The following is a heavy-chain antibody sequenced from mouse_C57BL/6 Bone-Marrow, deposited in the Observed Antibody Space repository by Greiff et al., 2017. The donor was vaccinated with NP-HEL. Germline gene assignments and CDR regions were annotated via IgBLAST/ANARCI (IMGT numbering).Heavy chain of an antibody. V-gene: IGHV14-2*01. CDR1: GFNIKDYY. Sequence: VQLQQSGAELVKPGASVKLSCTASGFNIKDYYMHWVKQRTEQGLEWIGRIAPEDGETKYSPTFQGKATITADTSSHTDSLQLSSLTSEDTAVYYCARSLYWDDYCDYWGQGTTLTVSS. J-gene: IGHJ2*01. CDR3: ARSLYWDDYCDY. CDR2: IAPEDGET. D-gene: IGHD4-1*01.